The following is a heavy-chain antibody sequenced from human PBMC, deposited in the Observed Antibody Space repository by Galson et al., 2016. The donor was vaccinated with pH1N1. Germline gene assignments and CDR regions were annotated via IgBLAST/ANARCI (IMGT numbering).Heavy chain of an antibody. CDR3: ATGRYDSGGLDS. V-gene: IGHV1-69-2*01. Sequence: VKVSCKVSGNTFSDHYIHWVQQAPGEGLEWMGLVDPEDSEIIYAEKFQGRVSISADTSEDTAYMELSSLTSEDTAVYYCATGRYDSGGLDSWGQGTLFTVS. CDR1: GNTFSDHY. CDR2: VDPEDSEI. J-gene: IGHJ5*01. D-gene: IGHD6-19*01.